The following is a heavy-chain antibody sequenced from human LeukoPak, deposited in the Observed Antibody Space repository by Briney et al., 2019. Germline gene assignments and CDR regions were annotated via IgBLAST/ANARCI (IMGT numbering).Heavy chain of an antibody. J-gene: IGHJ6*02. CDR1: GGSISSGGYS. V-gene: IGHV4-30-2*01. D-gene: IGHD3-10*01. CDR3: AREQLSITSYGMDV. Sequence: SQTLSLTCAVSGGSISSGGYSWSWIRQPPGKGLEWIGYIYHSGSTYYNPSLKSRVTISVDRSKNQFSLKLSSVTAADTAVYYCAREQLSITSYGMDVWGQGTTVTVSS. CDR2: IYHSGST.